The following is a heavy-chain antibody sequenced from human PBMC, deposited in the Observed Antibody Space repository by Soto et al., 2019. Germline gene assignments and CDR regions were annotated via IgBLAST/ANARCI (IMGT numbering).Heavy chain of an antibody. Sequence: QVQLVQSGAEVKKPGSSVKVSCKASGGTFSSYAISWVRQAPGQGLEWMGGIIPIFGTANYAQKFQGRVTITADESTSTAYMELSSLRSEDTAVYYCARDRGDSSSSADYYYYCGMDVWGQGTMVTVSS. V-gene: IGHV1-69*01. J-gene: IGHJ6*02. CDR2: IIPIFGTA. D-gene: IGHD6-6*01. CDR1: GGTFSSYA. CDR3: ARDRGDSSSSADYYYYCGMDV.